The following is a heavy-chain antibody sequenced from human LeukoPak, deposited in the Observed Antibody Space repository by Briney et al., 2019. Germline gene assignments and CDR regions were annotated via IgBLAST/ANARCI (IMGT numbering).Heavy chain of an antibody. V-gene: IGHV3-7*05. D-gene: IGHD3-22*01. CDR1: GFTFSSYW. J-gene: IGHJ3*02. CDR3: ARRASSYCYDSSGYYRTRAFDI. Sequence: GGSLRLSCAASGFTFSSYWMSWVRQAPGKGLEWVANIKQDGSEKYYVDSVKGRFTISRDNAKNSLYLQMNSLRAEDTAVYYCARRASSYCYDSSGYYRTRAFDIWGQGTMVTVSS. CDR2: IKQDGSEK.